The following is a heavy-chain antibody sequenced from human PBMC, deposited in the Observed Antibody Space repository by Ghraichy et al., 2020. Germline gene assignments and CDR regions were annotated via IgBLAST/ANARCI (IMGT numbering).Heavy chain of an antibody. CDR3: ARASAVVRYYYYDAMNV. CDR2: ISSSSRFI. Sequence: LSLTCEASGFTFSSYNLNWVRQAPGKGPEWISYISSSSRFISYADSVKGRFTVSRDNAKSSLYLQMNSLRDEDTAVYYCARASAVVRYYYYDAMNVWGQGTTGTVSS. D-gene: IGHD4-23*01. J-gene: IGHJ6*02. V-gene: IGHV3-48*02. CDR1: GFTFSSYN.